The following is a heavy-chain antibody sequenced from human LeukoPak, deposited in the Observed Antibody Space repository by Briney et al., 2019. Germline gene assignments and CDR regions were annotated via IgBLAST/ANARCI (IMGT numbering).Heavy chain of an antibody. CDR1: GGSITSQY. CDR2: IYDSVST. CDR3: ARATGKYSSSEDYYYYYYMDV. Sequence: SETLSLTCTVSGGSITSQYWSWIRQPPGKGLEWIGYIYDSVSTNYNPTLKSRVTISVDTSKNQFSLKLSSVTAADTAVYYCARATGKYSSSEDYYYYYYMDVWGKGTTVTVSS. V-gene: IGHV4-59*11. J-gene: IGHJ6*03. D-gene: IGHD6-6*01.